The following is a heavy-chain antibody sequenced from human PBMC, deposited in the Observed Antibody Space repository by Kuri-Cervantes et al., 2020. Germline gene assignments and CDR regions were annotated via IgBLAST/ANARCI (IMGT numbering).Heavy chain of an antibody. Sequence: SETLSLTCTVSGDSISGGDYYWTWIRQHPGKGLEWIGFIYYSGSTYYNPSLKSRITISVDTSKNQFSLKLSSVTAADTAMYYCAREGGSGGYNGYVYYWGRGTLVTVSS. J-gene: IGHJ4*02. CDR3: AREGGSGGYNGYVYY. CDR2: IYYSGST. D-gene: IGHD5-12*01. CDR1: GDSISGGDYY. V-gene: IGHV4-30-4*08.